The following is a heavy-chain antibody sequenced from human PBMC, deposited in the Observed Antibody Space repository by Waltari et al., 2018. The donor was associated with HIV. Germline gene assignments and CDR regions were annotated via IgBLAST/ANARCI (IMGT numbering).Heavy chain of an antibody. D-gene: IGHD6-19*01. V-gene: IGHV3-23*01. CDR1: GFPFRSYA. Sequence: EVQLLESGGGLVQPGGYLNLSCAASGFPFRSYAMSWVRQAPGKGLEWFSAMSGSDGSTYYAYSGKGRFTISRDNSKNTLYLQMNSLRAEDTAVYYCAKDSHSSGWYDYWGQGTLVTVSS. J-gene: IGHJ4*02. CDR3: AKDSHSSGWYDY. CDR2: MSGSDGST.